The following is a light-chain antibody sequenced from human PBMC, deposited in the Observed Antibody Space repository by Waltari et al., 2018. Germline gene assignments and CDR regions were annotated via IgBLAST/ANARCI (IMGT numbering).Light chain of an antibody. J-gene: IGLJ2*01. CDR1: SSASGPYNY. Sequence: SALTQPDPVSGSPGQSITIPCSGGSSASGPYNYVSWYRRHPGEAPKVIIYDVSNRPSGVSNRFSGSKSGSTASLTISGLQPEDEAVYYCSSFTSSTTGIFGGGTKLTVL. V-gene: IGLV2-14*03. CDR2: DVS. CDR3: SSFTSSTTGI.